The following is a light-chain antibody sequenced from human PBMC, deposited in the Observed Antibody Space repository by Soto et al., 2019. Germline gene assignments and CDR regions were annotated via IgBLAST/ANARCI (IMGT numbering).Light chain of an antibody. CDR2: GAS. V-gene: IGKV3-15*01. CDR3: QQYNNWPQT. J-gene: IGKJ1*01. Sequence: EIVMTQSPATLSVSPGERATLSCRASQSVSGNLAWYQQKPGQAPRLLIYGASTRATGIPAGFSGSGSGTEFTLTISSLQSEDFVVYYCQQYNNWPQTFGQGTKVEIQ. CDR1: QSVSGN.